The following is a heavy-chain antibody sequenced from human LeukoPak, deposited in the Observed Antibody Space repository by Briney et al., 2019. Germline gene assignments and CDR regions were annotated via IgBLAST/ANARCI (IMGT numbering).Heavy chain of an antibody. V-gene: IGHV3-21*01. J-gene: IGHJ4*02. Sequence: GGSLRLSCAASGFTFSSYSMNWVRQAPGKGLEWVSSISSSSSYIYYADSVKGRFTISRDNAKNSLYLQMNSLRAEDTAVYYCARLAVPAAQIDYWGQGTLVTVSS. CDR2: ISSSSSYI. D-gene: IGHD2-2*01. CDR1: GFTFSSYS. CDR3: ARLAVPAAQIDY.